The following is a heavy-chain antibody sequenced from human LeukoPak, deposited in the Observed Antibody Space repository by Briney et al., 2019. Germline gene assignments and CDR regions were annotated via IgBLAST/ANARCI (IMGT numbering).Heavy chain of an antibody. CDR2: IYSGGST. Sequence: GGSLRLSCAASGFTVSSNYMSWVRQAPGKGLEWVSVIYSGGSTYYTDSVKGRFTISRDTSKNTLYLQMNSLRAEDTAVYYCARDGQYGEPFDYWGQGTLVTVSS. J-gene: IGHJ4*02. V-gene: IGHV3-53*01. D-gene: IGHD4-17*01. CDR1: GFTVSSNY. CDR3: ARDGQYGEPFDY.